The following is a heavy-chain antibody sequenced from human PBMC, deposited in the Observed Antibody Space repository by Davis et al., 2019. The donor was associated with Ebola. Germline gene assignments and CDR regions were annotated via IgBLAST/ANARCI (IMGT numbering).Heavy chain of an antibody. D-gene: IGHD3-22*01. J-gene: IGHJ6*03. CDR3: ARGGAFYYDSSGFSWSYSSYMDV. CDR2: INHRENT. CDR1: GESFTGYY. Sequence: GSLGLSCALHGESFTGYYWTWIRQPPGKGLEWIGEINHRENTNYNPSLKSRVTISVDTSKKQFSLKLNSVTAADTAVYFCARGGAFYYDSSGFSWSYSSYMDVWGKGTTVTVS. V-gene: IGHV4-34*01.